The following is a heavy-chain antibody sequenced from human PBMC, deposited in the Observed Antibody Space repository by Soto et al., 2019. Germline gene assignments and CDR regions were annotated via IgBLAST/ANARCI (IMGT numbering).Heavy chain of an antibody. Sequence: LSCAISGDSVSNNRAAWNWIRQSPSRGLEWLGRTYYRSKWTSDYSPSVKSRITINSGASKNQFSLQLNSVTPGDTAIYYCARDPPDFHSAFDSWGQGTLVTVS. V-gene: IGHV6-1*01. CDR1: GDSVSNNRAA. CDR3: ARDPPDFHSAFDS. J-gene: IGHJ4*02. D-gene: IGHD4-4*01. CDR2: TYYRSKWTS.